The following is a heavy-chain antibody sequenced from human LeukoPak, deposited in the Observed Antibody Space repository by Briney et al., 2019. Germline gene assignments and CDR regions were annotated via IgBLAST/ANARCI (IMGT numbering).Heavy chain of an antibody. CDR3: ARVQVAGSLIIDY. CDR2: IYYSGST. CDR1: GGSISSYY. D-gene: IGHD6-19*01. Sequence: SETLSLTCTVSGGSISSYYWSWIRQPPGKGLEWIGYIYYSGSTNYNPSLKSRVTISVDTSKNQFSLKLSSVTAADTAVYYCARVQVAGSLIIDYWGQGTLVTVSS. J-gene: IGHJ4*02. V-gene: IGHV4-59*01.